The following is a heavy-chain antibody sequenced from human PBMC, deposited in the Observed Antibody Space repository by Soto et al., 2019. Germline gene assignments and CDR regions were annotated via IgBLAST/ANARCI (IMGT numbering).Heavy chain of an antibody. V-gene: IGHV3-21*04. CDR2: MTSSGYYI. Sequence: GGALRLSWAASGFTFSSYSMNWVRQAPGKGLEWVSSMTSSGYYIYYTDSVKGRFIISRDNAKNSLYLQMNSLRAEDTAVYYCGRHLPTGTTGAPPDYWGQGTMVTVSS. CDR1: GFTFSSYS. CDR3: GRHLPTGTTGAPPDY. D-gene: IGHD1-7*01. J-gene: IGHJ4*02.